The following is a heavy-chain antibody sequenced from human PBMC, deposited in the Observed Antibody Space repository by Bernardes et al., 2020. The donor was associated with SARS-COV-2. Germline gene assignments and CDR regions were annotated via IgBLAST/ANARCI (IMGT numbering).Heavy chain of an antibody. J-gene: IGHJ5*01. V-gene: IGHV4-59*08. CDR1: GGSTSTYY. Sequence: SETLSLTCTVSGGSTSTYYWSWIRQAPGRGLEWIGHIFYSGRTKYTPSLKNRVTISVDTPKNQISLKMTSVTALDTAMYFCVRGQSGWFESWGQGTLVTVSS. D-gene: IGHD1-26*01. CDR2: IFYSGRT. CDR3: VRGQSGWFES.